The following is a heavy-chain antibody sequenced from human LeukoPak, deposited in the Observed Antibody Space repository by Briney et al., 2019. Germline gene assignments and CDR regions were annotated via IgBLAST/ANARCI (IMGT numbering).Heavy chain of an antibody. CDR1: GFTFSSYA. J-gene: IGHJ5*02. V-gene: IGHV3-23*01. D-gene: IGHD3-10*01. CDR3: ASRRVCGSGRVNWFGP. CDR2: ISGSGGST. Sequence: PGGSLRLSCAASGFTFSSYAMSWVRQAPGKGLEWVSAISGSGGSTYYADSVKGRFTISRDNSKNTLYLQMNSLRAEDTAVYYFASRRVCGSGRVNWFGPWGQGTLGTVSS.